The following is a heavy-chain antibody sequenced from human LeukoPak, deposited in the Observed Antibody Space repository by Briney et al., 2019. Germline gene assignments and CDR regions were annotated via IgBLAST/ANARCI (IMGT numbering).Heavy chain of an antibody. V-gene: IGHV1-69*01. Sequence: SVKVSCKASGGTFISYAISWVRQAPGQGLEWMGGIIPIFGTANYAQKFQGRVTITADESTSTAYMELSSLRSEDTAVYYCARGPAAMNGNWFAPWGQGTLVTVSS. D-gene: IGHD2-2*01. CDR1: GGTFISYA. J-gene: IGHJ5*02. CDR3: ARGPAAMNGNWFAP. CDR2: IIPIFGTA.